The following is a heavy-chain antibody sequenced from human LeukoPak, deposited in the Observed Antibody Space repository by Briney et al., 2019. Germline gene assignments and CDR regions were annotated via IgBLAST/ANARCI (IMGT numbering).Heavy chain of an antibody. D-gene: IGHD3-10*01. CDR2: IDTSGSYI. CDR1: EYRCRNYG. J-gene: IGHJ3*01. V-gene: IGHV3-21*01. CDR3: ARGRSITLLRGVAMSDGFYV. Sequence: GRSLSLSRGSSEYRCRNYGVNGVIQAPGKGLEWVSFIDTSGSYIYYGDSVEGRVTISRDNAKNSLYLQMNGLRAEDTAVYYCARGRSITLLRGVAMSDGFYVWGQGAMVTVSS.